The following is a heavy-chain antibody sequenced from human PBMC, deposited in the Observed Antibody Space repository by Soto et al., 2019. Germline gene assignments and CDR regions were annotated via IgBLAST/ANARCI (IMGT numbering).Heavy chain of an antibody. V-gene: IGHV3-72*01. Sequence: GGSLRLSCAASGFTFSDHYMDWVRQAPGKRLEWVGRIRNKANSYTTEYAASVKGRFTISRDDSKNSLYLQMNSLRAEDTAVYYCARKSRTTVSNFDYWGQGTLVTVSS. D-gene: IGHD4-4*01. CDR1: GFTFSDHY. J-gene: IGHJ4*02. CDR2: IRNKANSYTT. CDR3: ARKSRTTVSNFDY.